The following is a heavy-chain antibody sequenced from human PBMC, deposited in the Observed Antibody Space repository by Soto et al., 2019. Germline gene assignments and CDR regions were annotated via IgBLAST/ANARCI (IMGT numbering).Heavy chain of an antibody. CDR1: GFSLSNARMG. CDR3: ARMFDDFWRGKQARNFDY. CDR2: IFSNDEK. Sequence: QVTLKESGPVLVKPTETLTLTCTVSGFSLSNARMGVSWIRQPPGKALELLAHIFSNDEKSYSTALKSRLTISNDTSKSQVLLTMTNMDPVDTATYYSARMFDDFWRGKQARNFDYWGQGTLVTVSS. D-gene: IGHD3-3*01. V-gene: IGHV2-26*01. J-gene: IGHJ4*02.